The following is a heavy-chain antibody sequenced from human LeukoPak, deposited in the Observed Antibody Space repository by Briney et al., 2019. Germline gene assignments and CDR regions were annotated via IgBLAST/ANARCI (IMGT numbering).Heavy chain of an antibody. D-gene: IGHD2-21*01. J-gene: IGHJ3*02. CDR3: ARDWWWGAFDI. CDR1: GGSITVYY. CDR2: IYHSGST. V-gene: IGHV4-38-2*02. Sequence: PSETLSLTCTVSGGSITVYYWNWIRQPPGKGLEWIGSIYHSGSTYYNPSLKSRVTISVDTSKNQFSLKLSSVTAADTAVYYRARDWWWGAFDIWGQGTMVTVSS.